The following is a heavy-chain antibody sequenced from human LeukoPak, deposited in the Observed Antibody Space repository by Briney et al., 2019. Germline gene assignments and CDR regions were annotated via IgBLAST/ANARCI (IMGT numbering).Heavy chain of an antibody. V-gene: IGHV4-61*08. Sequence: SQTLSLTCTVSGGSISSGGYYWSWIRQPPGKGLEWIGYIYYSGSTNYNTSLKSRVTISVDTSKNQFSLKLSSVTAADTAVYYCASQRSYNWNDPYYYGMDVWGQGTTVTVSS. CDR3: ASQRSYNWNDPYYYGMDV. J-gene: IGHJ6*02. CDR1: GGSISSGGYY. D-gene: IGHD1-1*01. CDR2: IYYSGST.